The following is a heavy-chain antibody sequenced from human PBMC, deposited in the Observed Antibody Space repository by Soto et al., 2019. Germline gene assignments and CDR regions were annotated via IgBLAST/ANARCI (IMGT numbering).Heavy chain of an antibody. V-gene: IGHV2-70*04. CDR3: ARVRTSGSGWFVFDF. D-gene: IGHD6-19*01. CDR2: TDWDDDK. Sequence: SGPTLVNPTQTLTLTCTFSGFSLSTNGMRVSWIRQPPGKALEWLARTDWDDDKFYNTSLKTRLTISKDTSKNQVVLKMTNVDPVDTATYFCARVRTSGSGWFVFDFWGHGTLVTVSS. CDR1: GFSLSTNGMR. J-gene: IGHJ4*01.